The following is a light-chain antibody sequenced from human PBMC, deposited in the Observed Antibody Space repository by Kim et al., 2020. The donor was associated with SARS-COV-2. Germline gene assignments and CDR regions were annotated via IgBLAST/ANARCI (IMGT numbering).Light chain of an antibody. CDR3: QQYYSVPYT. V-gene: IGKV4-1*01. CDR1: QSVLYSSNNKNY. CDR2: WAS. J-gene: IGKJ2*01. Sequence: RATINCKSSQSVLYSSNNKNYLAWYQQKPGQPTKLLIYWASTRESGVPDRFSGSGSGTDFTLTISSLQAEDVAVYYCQQYYSVPYTFGQGTKLEI.